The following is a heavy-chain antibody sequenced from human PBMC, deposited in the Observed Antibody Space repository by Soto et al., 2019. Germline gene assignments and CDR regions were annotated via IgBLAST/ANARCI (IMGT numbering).Heavy chain of an antibody. J-gene: IGHJ5*02. Sequence: GGSLRLSCAASGFTFSSYAMSWVRQAPGKGLEWVSAISGSGGSTYYVDSVKGRFTISRDNSKNTLYLQMNSLRAEDTAVYYCAKDPWVITKNWFDPWGQGTLVTVSS. CDR1: GFTFSSYA. D-gene: IGHD3-22*01. CDR2: ISGSGGST. V-gene: IGHV3-23*01. CDR3: AKDPWVITKNWFDP.